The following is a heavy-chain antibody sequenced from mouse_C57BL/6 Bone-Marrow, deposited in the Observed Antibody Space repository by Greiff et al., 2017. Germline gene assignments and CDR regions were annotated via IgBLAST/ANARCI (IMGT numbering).Heavy chain of an antibody. CDR3: ARERSSGYLAY. J-gene: IGHJ3*01. CDR2: IYPRSGNT. V-gene: IGHV1-81*01. CDR1: GYTFTSYG. Sequence: QVHVKQSGAELARPGASVKLSCKASGYTFTSYGISWVKQRTGQGLEWIGEIYPRSGNTYYNEKFKGKATLTAYKSSSTAYMELRSLTSEDSAVYVWARERSSGYLAYWGQGTLVTVSA. D-gene: IGHD3-2*02.